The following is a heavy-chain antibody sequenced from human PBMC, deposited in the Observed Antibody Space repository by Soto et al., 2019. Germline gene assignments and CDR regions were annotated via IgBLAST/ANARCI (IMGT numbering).Heavy chain of an antibody. CDR1: GFTFSDYC. CDR2: INGGGGGT. CDR3: AKGSASYRPYYFDN. D-gene: IGHD3-16*02. V-gene: IGHV3-23*01. J-gene: IGHJ4*02. Sequence: SLRLSCSASGFTFSDYCITCILPSPGKGLDWVSAINGGGGGTYLAGSVRGRFTISRDNSKNSFYMEMNSLRAEDSAVYYCAKGSASYRPYYFDNWGQGTLVTVSS.